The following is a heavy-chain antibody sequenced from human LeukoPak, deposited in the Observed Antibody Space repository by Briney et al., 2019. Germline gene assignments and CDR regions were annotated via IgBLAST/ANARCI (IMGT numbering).Heavy chain of an antibody. J-gene: IGHJ2*01. CDR1: GFTFSSYG. CDR2: IRYDGSNK. D-gene: IGHD5-12*01. CDR3: ARAEDSGYDSWYFDL. V-gene: IGHV3-30*02. Sequence: GGSLRLSCAASGFTFSSYGMHWVRQAPGKGLEWVAFIRYDGSNKYYADSVKGRFTISRDNAKNTLYLQMNSLRAEDTAVYYCARAEDSGYDSWYFDLWGRGTLVTVSS.